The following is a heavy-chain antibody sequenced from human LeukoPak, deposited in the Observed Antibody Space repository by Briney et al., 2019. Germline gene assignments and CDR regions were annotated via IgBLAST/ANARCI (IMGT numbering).Heavy chain of an antibody. V-gene: IGHV4-59*01. D-gene: IGHD6-13*01. CDR1: GGSISSYY. J-gene: IGHJ5*02. CDR2: IYYSGST. Sequence: SETLSLTCTVSGGSISSYYWSWIRQPPGKGLEWIGYIYYSGSTNYNPSLKSRVTISVDTSKNQFPLELSSVTAADTAVYYCARETAAAGAWFDPWGQGTLVTVSS. CDR3: ARETAAAGAWFDP.